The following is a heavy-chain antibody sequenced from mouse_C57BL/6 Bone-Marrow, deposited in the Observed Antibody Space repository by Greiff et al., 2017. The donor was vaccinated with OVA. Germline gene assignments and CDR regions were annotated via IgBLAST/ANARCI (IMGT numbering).Heavy chain of an antibody. CDR1: GYTFTSYW. V-gene: IGHV1-69*01. J-gene: IGHJ3*01. CDR3: ARDSRFAY. CDR2: IDPSDSYP. Sequence: QVQLQQPGAELVMPGASVKLSCKASGYTFTSYWMHWVKQRPGQGLEWIGEIDPSDSYPTYNQKFKGKSTLTVDKSSSTAYMQLSSLTSEDSAVYYWARDSRFAYWGQGTLVTVSA.